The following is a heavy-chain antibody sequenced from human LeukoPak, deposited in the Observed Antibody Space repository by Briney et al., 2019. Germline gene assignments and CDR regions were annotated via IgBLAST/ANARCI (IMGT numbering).Heavy chain of an antibody. J-gene: IGHJ3*02. Sequence: SETLSLTCAVYGGSFSGYYWSWIRQPPGKGLEWIGEINHSGSTYYNPSLKSRVTISVDTSKNQFSLKLSSVTAADTAVYYCARAADMVRGVIGAFNIWSQGTMVTVS. CDR1: GGSFSGYY. CDR3: ARAADMVRGVIGAFNI. D-gene: IGHD3-10*01. CDR2: INHSGST. V-gene: IGHV4-34*01.